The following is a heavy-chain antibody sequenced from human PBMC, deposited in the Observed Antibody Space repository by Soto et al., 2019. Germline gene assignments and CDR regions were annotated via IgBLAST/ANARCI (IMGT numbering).Heavy chain of an antibody. CDR1: GFPFSDYY. CDR2: ISPKSTYR. Sequence: GGSLRLSCATSGFPFSDYYMSWIRQAPGKGLEWLSHISPKSTYRDYADSVKGRFTISRDNTKSSLFLQMNSLGVEDTAVYYCARGGGGGLFEHWGQGVLVTVSS. J-gene: IGHJ4*02. D-gene: IGHD2-21*01. V-gene: IGHV3-11*06. CDR3: ARGGGGGLFEH.